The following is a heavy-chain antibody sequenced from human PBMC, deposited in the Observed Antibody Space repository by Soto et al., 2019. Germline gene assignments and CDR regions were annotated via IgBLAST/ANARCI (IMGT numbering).Heavy chain of an antibody. Sequence: QVPLQESGPGLVKPSQNLSLTCTVSSGFISSGGYYWSWVRQRPGKGLEWVGTVDYTGRVDYNPSLDSRVSISVDTSKNQFSLRLSSVTAADTAVYYCARLLGSGNYLGIFDAFDIWGQGTVVTVSS. J-gene: IGHJ3*02. V-gene: IGHV4-31*03. D-gene: IGHD1-26*01. CDR1: SGFISSGGYY. CDR3: ARLLGSGNYLGIFDAFDI. CDR2: VDYTGRV.